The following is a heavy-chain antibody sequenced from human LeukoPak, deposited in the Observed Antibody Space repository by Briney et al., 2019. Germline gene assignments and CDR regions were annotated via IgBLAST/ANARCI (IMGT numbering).Heavy chain of an antibody. Sequence: SETLSLTCTVSGGSISSSSYYWSWIRQPPGKGLEWIGYIYYSGSTNYNPSLKSRVTISVDTSKNQFSLKLSSVTAADTAVYYCARDFRGYSGSYFDYWGQGTLVTVSS. CDR1: GGSISSSSYY. D-gene: IGHD1-26*01. CDR3: ARDFRGYSGSYFDY. CDR2: IYYSGST. J-gene: IGHJ4*02. V-gene: IGHV4-61*01.